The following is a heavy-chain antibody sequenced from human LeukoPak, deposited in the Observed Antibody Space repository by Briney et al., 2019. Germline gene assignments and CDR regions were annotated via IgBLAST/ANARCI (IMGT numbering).Heavy chain of an antibody. CDR3: ARDGGLLVFSYFDY. V-gene: IGHV3-30-3*01. Sequence: GGSLRLSCAASGCTFSSYAMHWVRQAPGKGLEWVAVISYDGSNKYYADSVKGRFTISRDNSKNTLYLQMNSLRAEDTAVYYCARDGGLLVFSYFDYWGQGALVTVSS. J-gene: IGHJ4*02. CDR1: GCTFSSYA. D-gene: IGHD3-16*01. CDR2: ISYDGSNK.